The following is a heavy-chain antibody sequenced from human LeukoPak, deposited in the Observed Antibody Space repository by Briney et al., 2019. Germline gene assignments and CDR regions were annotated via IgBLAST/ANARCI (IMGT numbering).Heavy chain of an antibody. V-gene: IGHV3-74*01. D-gene: IGHD3-10*01. CDR2: VSTGGSTT. J-gene: IGHJ5*02. CDR3: ARSIGYGES. CDR1: GFTFSTFW. Sequence: GGSLRLSCAASGFTFSTFWIHWVRQAAGKGLEWVSHVSTGGSTTAYADSVKGRFTISRDNAKNTVYLQMNSLRAEDTAVYYCARSIGYGESWGQGTLVTVSS.